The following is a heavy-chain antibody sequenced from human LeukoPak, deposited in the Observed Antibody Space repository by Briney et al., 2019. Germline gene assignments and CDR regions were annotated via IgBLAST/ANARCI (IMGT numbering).Heavy chain of an antibody. V-gene: IGHV1-69*06. D-gene: IGHD4-17*01. J-gene: IGHJ3*02. CDR1: GGTFSSYA. CDR3: ASWQMTTVTTLAFDI. Sequence: SVKVSCKASGGTFSSYAISWVRQAPGQGLEWMGGTIPIFGTANYAQKFQGRVTITADKSTSTAYMELSSLRSEDTAVYYCASWQMTTVTTLAFDIWGQGTMVTVSS. CDR2: TIPIFGTA.